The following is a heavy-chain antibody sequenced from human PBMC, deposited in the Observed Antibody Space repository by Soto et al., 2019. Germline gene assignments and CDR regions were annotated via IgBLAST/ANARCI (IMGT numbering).Heavy chain of an antibody. CDR2: IYTSGST. CDR3: ARVPDYYDSSGYYSFDP. Sequence: SETLSLTCTVSGGSISSYYWSWIRQPAGKGLEWIGRIYTSGSTNYNPSLKSRVTMSVDTSKNQFSLKLSSVTAADTAVYYCARVPDYYDSSGYYSFDPWGQGTLVTVSS. D-gene: IGHD3-22*01. J-gene: IGHJ5*02. CDR1: GGSISSYY. V-gene: IGHV4-4*07.